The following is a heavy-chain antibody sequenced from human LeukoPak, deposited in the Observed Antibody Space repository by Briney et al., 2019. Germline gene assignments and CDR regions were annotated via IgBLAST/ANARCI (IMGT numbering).Heavy chain of an antibody. D-gene: IGHD3-3*01. V-gene: IGHV4-39*01. J-gene: IGHJ6*02. CDR2: INHSEKT. CDR1: GDSVSSNNYY. CDR3: ARCTEYYDFWSGYHKYYYYGMDV. Sequence: PSETLSLTCSVSGDSVSSNNYYWGWIRQPPGKGLEWIGSINHSEKTFYNPSLKSRVTISVDTSNNQFSLKLSSVTAADTAVYYCARCTEYYDFWSGYHKYYYYGMDVWGQGTTVTVSS.